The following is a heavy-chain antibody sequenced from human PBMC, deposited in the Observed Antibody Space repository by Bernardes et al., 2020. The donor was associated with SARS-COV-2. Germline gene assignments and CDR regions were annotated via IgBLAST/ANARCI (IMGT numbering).Heavy chain of an antibody. D-gene: IGHD1-1*01. J-gene: IGHJ6*02. CDR1: GYTFIGYY. V-gene: IGHV1-2*02. CDR2: MNPNSGCT. Sequence: ASVKVSCKASGYTFIGYYIHWVRQAPGLGLEWMGWMNPNSGCTNCAQKFHGRVTMTRDTSITTAYIELNSLMSDDTAVYYCARGHDTWTDVYYAYYNGMDVWGQGNTITIPS. CDR3: ARGHDTWTDVYYAYYNGMDV.